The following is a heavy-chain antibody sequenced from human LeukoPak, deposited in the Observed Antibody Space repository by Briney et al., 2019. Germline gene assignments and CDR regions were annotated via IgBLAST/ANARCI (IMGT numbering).Heavy chain of an antibody. Sequence: SETLSLTCTVSGGSISSYYWSWIRQPAGKGLEWIGRIYTSGSTNYNPSLKSRVTMSVGTSKNQFSLKLSSVTAADTAVYYCARDERRGYSYGEPSFDYWGQGTLVTVSS. CDR2: IYTSGST. V-gene: IGHV4-4*07. CDR3: ARDERRGYSYGEPSFDY. CDR1: GGSISSYY. D-gene: IGHD5-18*01. J-gene: IGHJ4*02.